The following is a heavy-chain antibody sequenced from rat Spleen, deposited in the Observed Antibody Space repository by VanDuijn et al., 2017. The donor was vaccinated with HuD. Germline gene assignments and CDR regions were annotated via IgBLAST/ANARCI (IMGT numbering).Heavy chain of an antibody. Sequence: QLQESGPGLVKPSQSLSLTCSVTVYSITSSYRWNWIRKFPGNKLEWMGYINSAGSTNYNPSLKSRISITRETSKNQFFLQLNSVTTEDTATYYCARHNNYGYVMDAWGQGASVTVSS. CDR3: ARHNNYGYVMDA. V-gene: IGHV3-3*01. CDR2: INSAGST. CDR1: VYSITSSYR. J-gene: IGHJ4*01. D-gene: IGHD1-10*01.